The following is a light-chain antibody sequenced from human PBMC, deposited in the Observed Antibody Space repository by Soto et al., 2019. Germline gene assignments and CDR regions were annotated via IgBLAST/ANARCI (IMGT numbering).Light chain of an antibody. CDR1: QSVSSSY. CDR2: GAS. V-gene: IGKV3-20*01. CDR3: QQYGSSPIT. J-gene: IGKJ5*01. Sequence: EIVLTQSPATLSLTPGERATLSCRASQSVSSSYLAWYQQKPDQAPRLLIQGASSRAPGIPDRFSGSGSGTDSTLTISRLEPEDFAVYYCQQYGSSPITFGQGTRLE.